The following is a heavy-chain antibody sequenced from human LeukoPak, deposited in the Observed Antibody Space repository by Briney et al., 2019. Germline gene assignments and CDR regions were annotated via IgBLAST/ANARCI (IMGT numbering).Heavy chain of an antibody. D-gene: IGHD5-12*01. V-gene: IGHV3-23*01. CDR2: ISGSGGST. J-gene: IGHJ5*02. Sequence: PGGSLRLSCAAFGFTFSSYAMSWVRQAPGKGLEWVSAISGSGGSTYYADSVKGRFTISRDNSKSTLYLQMNSLRAEDTAVYYCAKDLYGYVSNWFDPWGQGTLVTVSS. CDR1: GFTFSSYA. CDR3: AKDLYGYVSNWFDP.